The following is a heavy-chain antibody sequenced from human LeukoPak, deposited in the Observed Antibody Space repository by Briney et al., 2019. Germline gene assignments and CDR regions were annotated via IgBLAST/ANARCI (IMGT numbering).Heavy chain of an antibody. CDR2: INTNTGNP. V-gene: IGHV7-4-1*02. CDR1: GYTFTSYA. D-gene: IGHD6-13*01. CDR3: ARDTPLEYSSSWYRRFYYYGMDV. Sequence: ASVKVSCKASGYTFTSYAMNWVRQAPGQGLEWMGWINTNTGNPTYAQGFTGRFVFSLDTSVSTAYLQISSLKAEDTAVYYCARDTPLEYSSSWYRRFYYYGMDVWGQGTTVTVSS. J-gene: IGHJ6*02.